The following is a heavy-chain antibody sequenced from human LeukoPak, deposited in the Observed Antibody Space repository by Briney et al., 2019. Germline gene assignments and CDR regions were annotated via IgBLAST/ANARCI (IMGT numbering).Heavy chain of an antibody. CDR3: ARGVEPLAANTLAY. CDR1: GFTVITND. J-gene: IGHJ4*02. CDR2: LYSDGNT. V-gene: IGHV3-53*01. Sequence: PGGSLRLSCAASGFTVITNDMTWVRQAPGKGLEWVSVLYSDGNTKYAASVQGRFTISKDNSKNTLYLEMNSLSPDDTAVYYCARGVEPLAANTLAYWGQGTLDTVSS. D-gene: IGHD1-14*01.